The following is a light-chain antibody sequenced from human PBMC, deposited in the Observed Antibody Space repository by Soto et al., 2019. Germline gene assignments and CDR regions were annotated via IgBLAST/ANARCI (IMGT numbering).Light chain of an antibody. CDR2: WAS. CDR1: QSVLYSSNNKNY. J-gene: IGKJ1*01. V-gene: IGKV4-1*01. CDR3: QQYYTTPRT. Sequence: DIVMTQSPDSLAVSLGERATINCKSSQSVLYSSNNKNYLVWYQQKPGQPPKVLIYWASTRESGVPDRFSGSGSETDFTLTISSLQAEDVAVYYCQQYYTTPRTFGQGTKVEI.